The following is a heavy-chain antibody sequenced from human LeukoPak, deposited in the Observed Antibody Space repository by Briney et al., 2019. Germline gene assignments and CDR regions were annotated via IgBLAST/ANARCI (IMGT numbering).Heavy chain of an antibody. D-gene: IGHD4-11*01. J-gene: IGHJ4*02. CDR3: ARDRDYSHDY. CDR1: GFTFSSYS. CDR2: ISSSSSYI. V-gene: IGHV3-21*01. Sequence: KPGGSLRLSCAASGFTFSSYSMKWVRQAPWKGLEWVSSISSSSSYIYYADSVKGRFTISRDNAKNSLYLQMNSLRAEDTAVYYCARDRDYSHDYWGQGTLVTVSS.